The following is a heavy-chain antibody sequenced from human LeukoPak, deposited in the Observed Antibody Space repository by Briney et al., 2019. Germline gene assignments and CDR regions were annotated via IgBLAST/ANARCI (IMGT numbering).Heavy chain of an antibody. CDR1: GLTFSNAW. J-gene: IGHJ4*02. CDR3: TAELDIRPNHY. V-gene: IGHV3-15*01. D-gene: IGHD3-22*01. Sequence: GGSLRLSCAASGLTFSNAWMSWVRQAPGKGLEWVGCIKRKSDGGTTDYAAAVKGRFTISRDDSKNTLYLQMNSLKSEDTAVYYCTAELDIRPNHYWGQGTLVTVSS. CDR2: IKRKSDGGTT.